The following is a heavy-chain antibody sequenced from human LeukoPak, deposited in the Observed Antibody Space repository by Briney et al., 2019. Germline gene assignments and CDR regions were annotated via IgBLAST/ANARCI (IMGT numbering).Heavy chain of an antibody. D-gene: IGHD3-9*01. CDR1: GFTFSSYG. V-gene: IGHV3-30*18. J-gene: IGHJ4*02. Sequence: PGGSLRLSCAASGFTFSSYGMHWVRQAPGKGLEWVAVISYDGSNKYYADSVKGRFTISRDNSKNTLYLQMNSLRAEDAAVYYCAKDQTRYYDILTGSDYWGQGTLVTVSS. CDR3: AKDQTRYYDILTGSDY. CDR2: ISYDGSNK.